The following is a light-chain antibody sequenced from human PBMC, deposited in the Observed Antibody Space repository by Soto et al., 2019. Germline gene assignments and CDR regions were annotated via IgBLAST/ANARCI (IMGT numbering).Light chain of an antibody. CDR1: SSDVGGYNY. V-gene: IGLV2-8*01. CDR3: SSFTGTSALIL. CDR2: EVN. Sequence: QSALTQPPSASGSPGQSVTISCTGTSSDVGGYNYVSWYQQYSGEAPKLIVYEVNRRPSGVPDRFSGSKSGNTASLTVSGLQAEDEADYHCSSFTGTSALILFGGGTKLTVL. J-gene: IGLJ2*01.